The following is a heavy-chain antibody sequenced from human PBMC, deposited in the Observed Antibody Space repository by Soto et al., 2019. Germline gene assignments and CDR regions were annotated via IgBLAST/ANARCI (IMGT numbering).Heavy chain of an antibody. D-gene: IGHD3-22*01. J-gene: IGHJ4*02. Sequence: QVQLQESGPGLVKPSETLSLTCSVSGTSIFGDYWSWIRQPPGKGLEWIGYMSYTRSINYNPSLKSRVTISVDTSNNQFSLKLSSVTAADTAVYYCARGTYYHGSSALLFDVWGRGTLITVSS. CDR3: ARGTYYHGSSALLFDV. CDR2: MSYTRSI. V-gene: IGHV4-59*01. CDR1: GTSIFGDY.